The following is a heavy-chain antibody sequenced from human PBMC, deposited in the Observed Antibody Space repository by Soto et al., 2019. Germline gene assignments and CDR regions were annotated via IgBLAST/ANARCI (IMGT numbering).Heavy chain of an antibody. CDR2: ISYDGSNK. D-gene: IGHD6-13*01. CDR1: GFTFSSYG. V-gene: IGHV3-30*18. CDR3: AKGPTETIAAAGKVY. Sequence: QVQLVESGGGVVQPGRSLRLSCAASGFTFSSYGMHWVRQAPGKGLEWVVVISYDGSNKYYADSVKGRFTISRDNSKNTLYLQMNSLRAEDTAVYYCAKGPTETIAAAGKVYWGQGTLVTVSS. J-gene: IGHJ4*02.